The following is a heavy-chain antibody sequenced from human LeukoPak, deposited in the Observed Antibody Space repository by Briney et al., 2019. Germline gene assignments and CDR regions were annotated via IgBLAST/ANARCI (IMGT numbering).Heavy chain of an antibody. CDR2: ISGSGGST. J-gene: IGHJ4*02. CDR1: GFTFSSYA. V-gene: IGHV3-23*01. Sequence: GGSLRLSCAASGFTFSSYAMSWVRQAPGKGLEWVSAISGSGGSTYYADSVKGRFTISRDNSKNTLYLQMNSLRVEDTAVYYCARDTGSMAARFFDNWGQGTLVTVSS. D-gene: IGHD2-8*02. CDR3: ARDTGSMAARFFDN.